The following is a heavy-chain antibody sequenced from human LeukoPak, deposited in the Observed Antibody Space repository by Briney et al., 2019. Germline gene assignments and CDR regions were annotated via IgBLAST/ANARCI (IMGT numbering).Heavy chain of an antibody. Sequence: GGSLRLSCAGSGFNVSTGYMNWVRQAPGKGLEWVSVMYSGGSTYYADSVKGRFTIPRDNSKNTLYFQMNSLRAEDTAVYYCARDSGSGWYRKFDFWGQGTLVTVSS. V-gene: IGHV3-66*01. J-gene: IGHJ4*02. CDR1: GFNVSTGY. CDR2: MYSGGST. CDR3: ARDSGSGWYRKFDF. D-gene: IGHD6-19*01.